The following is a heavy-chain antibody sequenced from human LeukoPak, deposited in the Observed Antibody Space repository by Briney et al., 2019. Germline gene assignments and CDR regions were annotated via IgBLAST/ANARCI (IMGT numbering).Heavy chain of an antibody. CDR2: RKQDGSEK. V-gene: IGHV3-7*01. J-gene: IGHJ6*03. D-gene: IGHD3-10*01. Sequence: GGSLRLSCAASGFTFSSYWMSWVRQAPWKGLEWVANRKQDGSEKYYVDYVKGRFTISRENAKNSLYLQMNSLSAEDTAVYYCARNALVRGTSQYYYYYYYMDVWGKGTPVTVSS. CDR1: GFTFSSYW. CDR3: ARNALVRGTSQYYYYYYYMDV.